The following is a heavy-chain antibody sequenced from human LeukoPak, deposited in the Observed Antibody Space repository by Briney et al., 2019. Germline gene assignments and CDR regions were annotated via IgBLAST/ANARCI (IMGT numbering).Heavy chain of an antibody. D-gene: IGHD4-17*01. CDR1: GFTLSSYA. Sequence: GGSLRLSCAASGFTLSSYAMSWVRQAPGKGLDWVSAICASGGSTYYADSVKGRFTISRDNAKNSLYLQMNSLRAEDTAVYYCATGDYVSGDYYYYGMDVWGKGTTVTVSS. CDR3: ATGDYVSGDYYYYGMDV. CDR2: ICASGGST. J-gene: IGHJ6*04. V-gene: IGHV3-23*01.